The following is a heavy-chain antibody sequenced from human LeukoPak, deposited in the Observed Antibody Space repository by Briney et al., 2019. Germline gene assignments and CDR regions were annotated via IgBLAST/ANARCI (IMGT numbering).Heavy chain of an antibody. CDR3: ARVVQGYSYGPNWFDP. Sequence: GASVKVSCKASGHTFTGYYMHWVRQAPGQGLEWMGWINPNSGGTNYAQKFQGRVTMTRDTSISTAYMELSRLRSDDAAVYYCARVVQGYSYGPNWFDPWGQGTLVTVSS. J-gene: IGHJ5*02. D-gene: IGHD5-18*01. CDR2: INPNSGGT. V-gene: IGHV1-2*02. CDR1: GHTFTGYY.